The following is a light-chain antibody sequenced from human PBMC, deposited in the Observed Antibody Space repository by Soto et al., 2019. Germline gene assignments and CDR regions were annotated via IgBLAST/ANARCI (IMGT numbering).Light chain of an antibody. J-gene: IGLJ2*01. CDR2: GNS. Sequence: QSVLTQPPSVSGAPGQRVTISCTGRSSNIGAGYDVHWYQQLPRTAPKLLIYGNSNRPSGVPDRFSGSKSGTSASLAITGLQAEDEADYYCQSYDTSLSGNVVFGGGTKLTVL. CDR1: SSNIGAGYD. V-gene: IGLV1-40*01. CDR3: QSYDTSLSGNVV.